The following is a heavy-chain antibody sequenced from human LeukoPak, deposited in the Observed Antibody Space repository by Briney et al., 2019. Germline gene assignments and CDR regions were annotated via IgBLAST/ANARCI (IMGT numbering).Heavy chain of an antibody. CDR2: INGDGGST. CDR1: GFTFSSHW. Sequence: GGSLRLSCAASGFTFSSHWMHWVRQPPGKGLVWVSRINGDGGSTNHADSVKGRFTISRDNAKNTLYLQVNSLRVEDTAIYYCARDRWVAADFHYYYAMDVWGQGTTVTVSS. CDR3: ARDRWVAADFHYYYAMDV. D-gene: IGHD6-25*01. V-gene: IGHV3-74*01. J-gene: IGHJ6*02.